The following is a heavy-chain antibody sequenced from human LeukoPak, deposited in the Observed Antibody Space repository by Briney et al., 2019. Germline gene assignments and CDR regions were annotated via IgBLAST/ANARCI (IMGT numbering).Heavy chain of an antibody. CDR2: IYYSGST. CDR3: ARDGQVTGEWGQWLVLHQEGFDP. Sequence: SETLSLTCTVSGGSISSSSYYWGWIRQPPGKGLEWIGSIYYSGSTYHNPSLKSRVTISVDTSKNQFSLKLSSVTAADTAVYYCARDGQVTGEWGQWLVLHQEGFDPWGQGTLVTVSS. J-gene: IGHJ5*02. CDR1: GGSISSSSYY. D-gene: IGHD6-19*01. V-gene: IGHV4-39*07.